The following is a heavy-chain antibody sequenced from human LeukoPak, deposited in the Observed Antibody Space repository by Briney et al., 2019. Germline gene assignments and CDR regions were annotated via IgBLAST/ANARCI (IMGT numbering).Heavy chain of an antibody. CDR2: ITSSSGYI. V-gene: IGHV3-21*06. D-gene: IGHD3-22*01. CDR3: ARSTVVTMTQHYFDY. Sequence: PGGSLRLSCAASGFTFSSYSMNWVRQAPGKGLEWVSSITSSSGYIYYTNSVRGRFTISRDNAENSLYLQMDSLRAEDTAVYYCARSTVVTMTQHYFDYWGQGALVTVSS. J-gene: IGHJ4*02. CDR1: GFTFSSYS.